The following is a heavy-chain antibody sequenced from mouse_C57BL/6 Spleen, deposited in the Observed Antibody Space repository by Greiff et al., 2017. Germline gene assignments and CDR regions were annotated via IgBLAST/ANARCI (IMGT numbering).Heavy chain of an antibody. D-gene: IGHD2-2*01. CDR2: IDPSDSYT. Sequence: QVQLQQPGAELVMPGASVKLSCKASGYTFTSYWMHWVKQRPGQGLEWIGEIDPSDSYTNYNQKFKGKSTLTVDKSSSTAYMQLSSLTSEDSAVYYCARYDGYYWYFDVWGTGTTVTVSS. CDR3: ARYDGYYWYFDV. V-gene: IGHV1-69*01. CDR1: GYTFTSYW. J-gene: IGHJ1*03.